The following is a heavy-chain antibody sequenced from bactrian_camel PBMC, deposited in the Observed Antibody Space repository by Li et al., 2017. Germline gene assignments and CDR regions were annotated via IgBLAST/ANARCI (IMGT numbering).Heavy chain of an antibody. Sequence: HVQLVESGGGSVQSGGSLRLSCTMSGLTFDAYTMGWYRQIPGKERELVSDRIGDGTTYYGGSVKGRFTISQGEEEDTVELQMNSLKSEDTAMYYCSTRACLGDTQYWGQGTQVTVS. CDR2: RIGDGTT. D-gene: IGHD7*01. CDR3: STRACLGDTQY. CDR1: GLTFDAYT. V-gene: IGHV3S55*01. J-gene: IGHJ4*01.